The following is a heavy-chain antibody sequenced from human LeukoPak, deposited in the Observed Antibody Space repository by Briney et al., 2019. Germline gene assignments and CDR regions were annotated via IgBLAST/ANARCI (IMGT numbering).Heavy chain of an antibody. D-gene: IGHD1-26*01. J-gene: IGHJ6*03. Sequence: AGGSLRLSCAASGFTFDEYTMHWVRQAPGKGLEWVSGISWKSGTIGYADSVKGRFTISRDNAKNSLYLQMNSLRDDDTAVYYCARDPYSGNLGPTYYYYMDVWGKGTTVTVSS. CDR1: GFTFDEYT. CDR2: ISWKSGTI. CDR3: ARDPYSGNLGPTYYYYMDV. V-gene: IGHV3-9*01.